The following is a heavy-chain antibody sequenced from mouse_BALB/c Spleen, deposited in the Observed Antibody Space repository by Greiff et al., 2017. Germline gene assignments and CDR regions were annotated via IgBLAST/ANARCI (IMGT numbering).Heavy chain of an antibody. V-gene: IGHV1-18*01. CDR3: ARRDYYGNYGAY. D-gene: IGHD2-1*01. Sequence: VQLKESGPELVKPGASVKIPCKASGYTFTDYNMDWVKQSHGKSLEWIGDINPNNGGTIYNQKFKGKATLTVDKSSSTAYMELRSLTSEDTAVYYCARRDYYGNYGAYWGQGTLVTVSA. CDR1: GYTFTDYN. J-gene: IGHJ3*01. CDR2: INPNNGGT.